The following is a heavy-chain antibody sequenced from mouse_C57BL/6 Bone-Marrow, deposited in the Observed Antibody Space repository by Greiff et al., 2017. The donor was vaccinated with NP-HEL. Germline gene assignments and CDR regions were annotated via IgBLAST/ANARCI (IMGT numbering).Heavy chain of an antibody. CDR3: ASYGYVRFAY. Sequence: QVQLQQPGAELVKPGASVKLSCKASGYTFTSYWLHWVKQRPGQGLEWIGMIHPNSGSTNYNEKFKSKATLTVDKSSSTAYMQLSSLTSEDSAVYYCASYGYVRFAYWGQGTLVTVSA. CDR1: GYTFTSYW. V-gene: IGHV1-64*01. J-gene: IGHJ3*01. CDR2: IHPNSGST. D-gene: IGHD2-2*01.